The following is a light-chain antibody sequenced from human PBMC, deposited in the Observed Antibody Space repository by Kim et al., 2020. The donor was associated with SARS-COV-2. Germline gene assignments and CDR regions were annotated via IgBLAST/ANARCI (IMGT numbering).Light chain of an antibody. V-gene: IGKV1-16*02. CDR3: QQYNNYPLT. J-gene: IGKJ4*01. Sequence: ASVRGKVTLSCLSSTDINNHLAWFQQKAGKAPKSLIYGASALQSGVPSQFSGSGSGTDFTLTISSLQPEDFAAYYCQQYNNYPLTFGGGTKVDIK. CDR2: GAS. CDR1: TDINNH.